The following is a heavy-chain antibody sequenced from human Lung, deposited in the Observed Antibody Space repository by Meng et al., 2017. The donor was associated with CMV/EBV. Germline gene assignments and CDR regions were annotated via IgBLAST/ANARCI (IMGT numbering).Heavy chain of an antibody. V-gene: IGHV3-11*01. CDR2: ISSSGGTI. D-gene: IGHD6-19*01. CDR3: ARVRVAGDFDS. J-gene: IGHJ4*02. CDR1: GFTFSDYY. Sequence: SCAASGFTFSDYYMSWIRQAPGKGLEWVSYISSSGGTIYYADSVKGRFTISRDNAKNSLYLQMNSLRAEDTAVYYCARVRVAGDFDSWGQGTLVTVSS.